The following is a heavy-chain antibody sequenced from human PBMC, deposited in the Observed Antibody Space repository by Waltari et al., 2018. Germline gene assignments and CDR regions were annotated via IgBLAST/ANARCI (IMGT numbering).Heavy chain of an antibody. Sequence: EGQLVESGGDLVQPGRSLRLSCVASGFNFDDYAMNWVRQPPGKGLEGVSGLSWNGGIKGYADSVKGRFTVSRDSVKKSLFLQMSSLTFEDTAVYYCAKGGPNDHDAFDIWGQGTKVTVS. D-gene: IGHD1-1*01. CDR1: GFNFDDYA. CDR2: LSWNGGIK. J-gene: IGHJ3*02. V-gene: IGHV3-9*01. CDR3: AKGGPNDHDAFDI.